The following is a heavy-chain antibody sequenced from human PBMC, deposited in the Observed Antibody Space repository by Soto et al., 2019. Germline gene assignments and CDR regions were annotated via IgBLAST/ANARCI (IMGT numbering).Heavy chain of an antibody. Sequence: SETLSLTCAVYGGSFSCYYWSWIRQPPGKGLEGIGEINHSGSTNYNPSLKSRVTISVDTSKNQFSLKLSSVTAADTAVYYCARGAFXFGGVIVILYYYYGMDVWGQGTTVTVSS. CDR2: INHSGST. J-gene: IGHJ6*02. CDR3: ARGAFXFGGVIVILYYYYGMDV. CDR1: GGSFSCYY. D-gene: IGHD3-16*02. V-gene: IGHV4-34*01.